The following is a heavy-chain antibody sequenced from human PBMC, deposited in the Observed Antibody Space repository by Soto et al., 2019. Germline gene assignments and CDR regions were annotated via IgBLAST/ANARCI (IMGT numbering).Heavy chain of an antibody. D-gene: IGHD6-13*01. V-gene: IGHV3-23*01. J-gene: IGHJ3*02. CDR1: GFTFSSYA. Sequence: EVQLLESGGGLVQPGGSLRLSCAASGFTFSSYAMSWVRQAPGKGLEWVSAISGSGGSTYYADSVKGRFTISRDKSKNTLDLQMNRLRAEDTAVYYCAKEGSSRGGAFDIWGQGTMVTVSS. CDR3: AKEGSSRGGAFDI. CDR2: ISGSGGST.